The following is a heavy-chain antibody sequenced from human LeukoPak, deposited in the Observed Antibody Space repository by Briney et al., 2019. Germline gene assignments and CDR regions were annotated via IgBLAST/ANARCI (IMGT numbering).Heavy chain of an antibody. CDR3: ARESPPPDISSSWYKINWFDP. CDR2: IIHMFGTA. V-gene: IGHV1-69*01. D-gene: IGHD6-13*01. J-gene: IGHJ5*02. CDR1: GGTFSSYV. Sequence: GASVEVSCKTSGGTFSSYVISWVRQAPGQGLEWMGAIIHMFGTAKYAQKFQGRVTITADDSTSAAYMELRSLRSDDTAVYFCARESPPPDISSSWYKINWFDPWGQGTLVTVSS.